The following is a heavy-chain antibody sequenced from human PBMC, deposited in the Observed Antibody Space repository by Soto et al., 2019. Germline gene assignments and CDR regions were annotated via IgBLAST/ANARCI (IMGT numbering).Heavy chain of an antibody. D-gene: IGHD1-26*01. CDR3: ARGRGGACDI. V-gene: IGHV1-69*02. J-gene: IGHJ3*02. Sequence: QVQLVQSGAEVKKPGSSVKVSCKASGGTFSSYTISWVRQAPGQGLEWMGRIIPNLGIANYAQKFQGRVTITADKATSTGNWELSSLRSEDTAVYYCARGRGGACDIWGQGTMVTVSS. CDR1: GGTFSSYT. CDR2: IIPNLGIA.